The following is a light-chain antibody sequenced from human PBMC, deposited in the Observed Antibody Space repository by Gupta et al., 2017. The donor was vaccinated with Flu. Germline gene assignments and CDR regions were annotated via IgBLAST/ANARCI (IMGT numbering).Light chain of an antibody. Sequence: NFMLTQPHPVSESPGKTITISCTRSSGNIATNFVQWYQRRPGSAPTTVLYEDNRRPSGVPERFSGSIDGSSTSESITIFGLEAEDGAYYYCQYFDNNNPGVFGGGTRVTVL. CDR2: EDN. V-gene: IGLV6-57*03. J-gene: IGLJ3*02. CDR1: SGNIATNF. CDR3: QYFDNNNPGV.